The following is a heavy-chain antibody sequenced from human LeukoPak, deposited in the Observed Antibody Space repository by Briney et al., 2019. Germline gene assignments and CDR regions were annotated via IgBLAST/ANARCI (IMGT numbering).Heavy chain of an antibody. D-gene: IGHD2-2*01. V-gene: IGHV3-48*03. CDR2: ISSSGSTI. CDR3: AVSTSLYNWFDP. J-gene: IGHJ5*02. CDR1: GFTFNE. Sequence: GGSLRPSCAASGFTFNEMNWVRQAPGKGLEWVSYISSSGSTIYYADSVKGRFTISRDNAKNSLYLQMNSLRAEDTAVYYCAVSTSLYNWFDPWGQGTLVTVSS.